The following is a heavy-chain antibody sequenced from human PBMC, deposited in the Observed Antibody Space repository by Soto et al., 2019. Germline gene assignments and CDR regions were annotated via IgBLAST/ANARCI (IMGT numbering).Heavy chain of an antibody. CDR3: ARDVEVSIGGAPDY. CDR1: GFTFSSYA. CDR2: ISYDGSNK. J-gene: IGHJ4*02. D-gene: IGHD1-26*01. V-gene: IGHV3-30-3*01. Sequence: QVQLVESGGGVVQPGRSLRLSCAASGFTFSSYAMHWVRQAPGKGLEWVAVISYDGSNKYYADSVKGRFTISRDNSKNTVYLKMNSLRAEDTAVYYCARDVEVSIGGAPDYWGQGTLVTVSS.